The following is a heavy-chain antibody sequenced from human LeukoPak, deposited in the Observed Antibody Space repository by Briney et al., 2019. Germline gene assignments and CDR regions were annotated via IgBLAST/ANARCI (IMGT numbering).Heavy chain of an antibody. CDR2: IYSGGST. J-gene: IGHJ3*02. CDR3: ASLSSGWSRGDAFNI. D-gene: IGHD6-19*01. CDR1: GFIFSSNY. V-gene: IGHV3-53*01. Sequence: GGSLRLSCAASGFIFSSNYMSWVRQAPGKGLEWVSGIYSGGSTYYADSLKGRFTISRDISKNTLYLQMNSLRVEDTAVYYCASLSSGWSRGDAFNIWGQGTMVTVS.